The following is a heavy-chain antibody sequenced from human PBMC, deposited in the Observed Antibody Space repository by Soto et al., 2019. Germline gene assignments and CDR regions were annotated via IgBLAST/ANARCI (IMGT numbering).Heavy chain of an antibody. CDR2: FSYSGST. Sequence: PSETLSLTCKISGASISSNYWSWIRQPPGKGLECIGYFSYSGSTNYNPSLKSRVIISVDTSRNQFSLKLTSVTATDTAMYYCARHSPLAAGGAFEFWGQGMMVTVSS. D-gene: IGHD6-13*01. V-gene: IGHV4-59*08. CDR1: GASISSNY. J-gene: IGHJ3*01. CDR3: ARHSPLAAGGAFEF.